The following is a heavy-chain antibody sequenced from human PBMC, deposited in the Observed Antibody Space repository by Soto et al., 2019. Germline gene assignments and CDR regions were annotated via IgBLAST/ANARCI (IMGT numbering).Heavy chain of an antibody. D-gene: IGHD3-3*01. V-gene: IGHV1-69*12. J-gene: IGHJ4*02. CDR2: IIPIFGTA. CDR3: ATGRSITILRGVEYYFDY. CDR1: GGTFSSYA. Sequence: QVQLVQSGAEVKKPGSSVKVSCKASGGTFSSYAISWVRQAPGQGLEWMGGIIPIFGTANYAQKFQGRVTITADESTSTAYMELSSLRSEDTAVYYCATGRSITILRGVEYYFDYWGQGTLVTVSS.